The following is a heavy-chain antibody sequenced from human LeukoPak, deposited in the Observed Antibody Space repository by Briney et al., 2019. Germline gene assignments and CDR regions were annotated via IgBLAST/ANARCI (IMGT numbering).Heavy chain of an antibody. D-gene: IGHD6-6*01. CDR3: ARSSYSSSSSV. V-gene: IGHV3-7*03. CDR2: INSDGSEG. CDR1: GFTFSGFW. Sequence: GGSLRLSCAVSGFTFSGFWVSWSRQAPGNGLEWVASINSDGSEGYYADVVKGRFTISRDNAKNSLYLQINSLRAEDTAVYYCARSSYSSSSSVWGQGTMVTVSS. J-gene: IGHJ3*01.